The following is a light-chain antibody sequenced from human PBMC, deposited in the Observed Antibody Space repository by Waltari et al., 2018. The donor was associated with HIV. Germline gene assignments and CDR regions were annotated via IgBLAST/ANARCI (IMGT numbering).Light chain of an antibody. CDR2: EGS. CDR3: CSYTSSNTYV. V-gene: IGLV2-23*01. CDR1: SSDGGGYNF. J-gene: IGLJ1*01. Sequence: QSALTQPASVSGSPGQAITISWTGTSSDGGGYNFVSWYQQHPGKAPKLMIYEGSKRPSGVSNRFSGSNSGNTAALTISGLQAEDAADYYCCSYTSSNTYVFGPGTEVSVL.